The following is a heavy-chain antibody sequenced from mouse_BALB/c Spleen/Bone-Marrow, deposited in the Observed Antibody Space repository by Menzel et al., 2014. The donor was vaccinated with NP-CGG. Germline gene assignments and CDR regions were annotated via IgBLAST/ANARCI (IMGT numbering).Heavy chain of an antibody. V-gene: IGHV1-80*01. CDR3: ARWINTVVAPYVMNY. Sequence: QVQLQQSGAELVRPGSSVKISCKASGYAFSSYWMNWVKQRPGQGLEWIGEIYPGDGDTNYNGKFKGKATLTADKSSSTAYMQLNSLTSEYSAVYFCARWINTVVAPYVMNYWGQGTSVPVSS. D-gene: IGHD1-1*01. CDR1: GYAFSSYW. J-gene: IGHJ4*01. CDR2: IYPGDGDT.